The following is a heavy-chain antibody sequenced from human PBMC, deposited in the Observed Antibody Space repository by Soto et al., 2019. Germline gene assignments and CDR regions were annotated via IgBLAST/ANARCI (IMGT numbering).Heavy chain of an antibody. CDR1: GFTFSSYA. CDR2: ISYDGSNK. V-gene: IGHV3-30-3*01. D-gene: IGHD5-12*01. J-gene: IGHJ4*02. CDR3: ARDGYDSSPFDY. Sequence: GGSLRLSCAASGFTFSSYAMHWVRQAPGKGLEWVTVISYDGSNKYYADSVKGRFTISRDNSKNTLYLQMNSLRAEDTAVYYCARDGYDSSPFDYWGQGTLVTVSS.